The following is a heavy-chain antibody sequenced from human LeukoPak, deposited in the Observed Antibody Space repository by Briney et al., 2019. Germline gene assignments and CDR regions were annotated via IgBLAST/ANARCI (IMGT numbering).Heavy chain of an antibody. CDR1: GFTFSSYG. V-gene: IGHV3-30*02. CDR2: IRYDGSNK. D-gene: IGHD4-11*01. Sequence: GGSLRLSCAASGFTFSSYGMHWVRQAPGKGLEWVAFIRYDGSNKYYADSVKGRFTISRDNAKNTLYLQMNSLRAEDTAVYYCAKGSNPYPDNFDYWGQGTLVTVSS. CDR3: AKGSNPYPDNFDY. J-gene: IGHJ4*02.